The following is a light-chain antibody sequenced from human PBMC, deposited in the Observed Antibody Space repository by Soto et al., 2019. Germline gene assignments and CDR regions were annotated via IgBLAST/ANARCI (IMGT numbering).Light chain of an antibody. Sequence: EIVMTQSPATLSVSPGERATLSCRASQSVSSNLAWYQQKPGQAPRLLIYGASTRATGIPARFSGSGSGTEFALTISSLQSEDFAVYYCQQYFSWPPITFSQGTRLEIK. V-gene: IGKV3-15*01. J-gene: IGKJ5*01. CDR1: QSVSSN. CDR3: QQYFSWPPIT. CDR2: GAS.